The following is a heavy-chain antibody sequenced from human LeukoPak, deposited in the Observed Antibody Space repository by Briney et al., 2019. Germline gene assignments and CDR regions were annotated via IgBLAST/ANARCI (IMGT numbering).Heavy chain of an antibody. J-gene: IGHJ5*02. D-gene: IGHD5-24*01. Sequence: GSLRLSCAASGFTFSSYAMSWVRQAPGKGLEWVSAISGSGGSTYYADSVKGRSTISRDNSKNTLYLQMNSLRAEDTAVYYCAKDAERWLQYNWFDPWGQGTLVTVSS. CDR2: ISGSGGST. CDR3: AKDAERWLQYNWFDP. CDR1: GFTFSSYA. V-gene: IGHV3-23*01.